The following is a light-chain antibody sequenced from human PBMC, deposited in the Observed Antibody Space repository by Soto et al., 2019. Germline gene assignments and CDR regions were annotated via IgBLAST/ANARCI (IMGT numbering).Light chain of an antibody. CDR2: NNN. V-gene: IGLV1-44*01. Sequence: QSVLTQPPSASGTPGQRVTISCSGSRASIGSNTVTWYQHLPGAAPKLLVYNNNQRPSGVPDRFSGSKSDTSASLAISGLQFEDEAVYYCAALDDSLSGPVFGGGTKLTVL. J-gene: IGLJ3*02. CDR1: RASIGSNT. CDR3: AALDDSLSGPV.